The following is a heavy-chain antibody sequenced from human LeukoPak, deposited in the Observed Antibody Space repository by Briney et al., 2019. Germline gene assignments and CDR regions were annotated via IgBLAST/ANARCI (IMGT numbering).Heavy chain of an antibody. Sequence: SGGSLRLSCAASGFTFSIYGMHWVRQAPGKGLEWVAVISYDGSNKYYADSVKGRFTISRDNAKNTLYLQMNSLRAEDTAVYYCASEWFDPWGQGTLVTVSS. CDR3: ASEWFDP. CDR2: ISYDGSNK. J-gene: IGHJ5*02. V-gene: IGHV3-30*03. CDR1: GFTFSIYG.